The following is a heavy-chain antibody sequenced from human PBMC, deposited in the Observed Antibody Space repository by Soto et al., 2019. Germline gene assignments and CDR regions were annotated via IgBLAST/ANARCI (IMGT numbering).Heavy chain of an antibody. V-gene: IGHV3-30*18. Sequence: QVQLVESGGGVVQPGRSLRLSCAASGFTFSSYGMHWVRQAPGKGLEWVAVISYDGSNKYYADSVKGRFTISRDNSKNTLYLQVNSLRAEDTAVYYCAKDRSYLGLFLALDYWGQGTLVTVSS. J-gene: IGHJ4*02. CDR1: GFTFSSYG. CDR3: AKDRSYLGLFLALDY. D-gene: IGHD3-22*01. CDR2: ISYDGSNK.